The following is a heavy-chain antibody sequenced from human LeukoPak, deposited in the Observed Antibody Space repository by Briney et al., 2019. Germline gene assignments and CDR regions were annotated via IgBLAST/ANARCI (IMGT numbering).Heavy chain of an antibody. D-gene: IGHD3-10*02. V-gene: IGHV3-7*01. Sequence: PGGSLRLSCAASGFTFSNYWMNWVRQAPGKGLEWVANIKQDRSEKYYVDSVKGRFTISRDNGKNSLYLQMNSLRAEDTAVYYCAELGITMIGGVWGKGTTVTISS. J-gene: IGHJ6*04. CDR2: IKQDRSEK. CDR1: GFTFSNYW. CDR3: AELGITMIGGV.